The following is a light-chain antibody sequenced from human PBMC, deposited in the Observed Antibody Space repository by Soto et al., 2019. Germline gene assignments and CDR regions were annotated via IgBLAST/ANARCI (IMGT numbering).Light chain of an antibody. Sequence: QSVVTQPPSAPGTPGQTVTISCSGSRSNIGSNSVNWYQQVPGTAPKLRIYNDNQRPSGVPDRFSGSKSGTSASLTISGLQSEDEADYYCATWDDSLNLVLFGGGTKLTVL. V-gene: IGLV1-44*01. J-gene: IGLJ3*02. CDR3: ATWDDSLNLVL. CDR2: NDN. CDR1: RSNIGSNS.